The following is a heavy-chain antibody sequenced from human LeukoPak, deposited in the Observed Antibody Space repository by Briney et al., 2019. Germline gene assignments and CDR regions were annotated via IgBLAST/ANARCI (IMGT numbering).Heavy chain of an antibody. CDR3: ARQHTSSWLENWFDP. Sequence: SETLSLTCTVSGYSISSGYYWGWIRQPPGKGLEWIGSIYHSGSTYYNPSLKSRVTISVDTSKNQFSLKLSSVTAADTAMYYCARQHTSSWLENWFDPWGQGTLVTVSS. D-gene: IGHD6-13*01. V-gene: IGHV4-38-2*02. J-gene: IGHJ5*02. CDR1: GYSISSGYY. CDR2: IYHSGST.